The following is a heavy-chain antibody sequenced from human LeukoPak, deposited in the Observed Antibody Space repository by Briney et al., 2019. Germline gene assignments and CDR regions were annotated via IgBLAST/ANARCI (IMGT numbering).Heavy chain of an antibody. J-gene: IGHJ4*02. D-gene: IGHD3-9*01. V-gene: IGHV3-64D*09. CDR1: GFTFSSYA. Sequence: GGSLRLSCSASGFTFSSYAMHWVRQAPGKGLEHASGISSNGGSTYDAASVKGRFTISRDNSKNTLYLQMSSLRAEDTAVYYCVKALDYDILTGYSYWGQGTLVTVSS. CDR3: VKALDYDILTGYSY. CDR2: ISSNGGST.